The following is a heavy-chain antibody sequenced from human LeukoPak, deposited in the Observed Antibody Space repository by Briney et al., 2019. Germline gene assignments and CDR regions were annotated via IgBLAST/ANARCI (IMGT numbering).Heavy chain of an antibody. CDR1: GGSISSYY. D-gene: IGHD5-18*01. CDR3: ARFRGYSYGDLDY. J-gene: IGHJ4*02. V-gene: IGHV4-59*01. CDR2: IYYSGST. Sequence: SETLSLTCTVSGGSISSYYWSWIPQPPRKGLEWIGYIYYSGSTNYNPSLKRRVTKSVDTSKNQSSLKLSSVTAADTAVYYCARFRGYSYGDLDYWGQGTLVTVSS.